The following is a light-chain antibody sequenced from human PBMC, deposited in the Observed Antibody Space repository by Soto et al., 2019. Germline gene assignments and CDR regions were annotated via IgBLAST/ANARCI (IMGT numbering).Light chain of an antibody. Sequence: EIVLTQSPGTLSLSPGERATLSCRASQTVSSSYLAWDQQKPGQAPRLLIYGASTRAPGIPDKFSGSGSGTDFTLTINRLEPEDFAVYDCQPYGRSLTFGGGTKGDIK. CDR2: GAS. CDR3: QPYGRSLT. J-gene: IGKJ4*01. V-gene: IGKV3-20*01. CDR1: QTVSSSY.